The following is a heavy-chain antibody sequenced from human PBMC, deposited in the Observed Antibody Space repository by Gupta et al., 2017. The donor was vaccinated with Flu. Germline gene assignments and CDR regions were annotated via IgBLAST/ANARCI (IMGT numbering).Heavy chain of an antibody. CDR3: ARACGGDCYLSDY. Sequence: EVQLVESGGGLVKPGGSLRLSCAASGFTFNSYSMNWVRQAPGKGLEWVSSISRSSSSIYDVDSVKGRFTISRDNAKNSLYLQMDSLRAEDTAVYYCARACGGDCYLSDYWGQGTLVTVSS. D-gene: IGHD2-21*02. V-gene: IGHV3-21*01. J-gene: IGHJ4*02. CDR2: ISRSSSSI. CDR1: GFTFNSYS.